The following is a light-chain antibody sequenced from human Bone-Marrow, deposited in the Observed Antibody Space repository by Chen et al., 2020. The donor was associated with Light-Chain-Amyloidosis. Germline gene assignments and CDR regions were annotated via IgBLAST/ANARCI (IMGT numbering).Light chain of an antibody. CDR3: QSADSSGTYEVI. CDR2: RDT. CDR1: ALPTKY. V-gene: IGLV3-25*03. J-gene: IGLJ2*01. Sequence: SYELTQPPSVSVSPGQTARIPCSGDALPTKYAYWYQQKPGQAPVLVIHRDTERPSGISERFSGSSAGKTATLTISGVQAEDEADYHCQSADSSGTYEVIFGGGTKLTVL.